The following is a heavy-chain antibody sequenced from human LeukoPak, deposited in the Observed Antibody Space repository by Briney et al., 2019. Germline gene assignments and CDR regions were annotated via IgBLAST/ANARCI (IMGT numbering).Heavy chain of an antibody. J-gene: IGHJ4*02. CDR1: VFTFSSYS. Sequence: GGSLRLSCAASVFTFSSYSMSWVRQAPGKGLEWVSAISGSGGSTYYADSVKGRFTISRDNSKNTLYLQMNGLRAEDTAVYYCAKPITMIVVVMLDFDYWGQGTLVTVSS. V-gene: IGHV3-23*01. CDR2: ISGSGGST. D-gene: IGHD3-22*01. CDR3: AKPITMIVVVMLDFDY.